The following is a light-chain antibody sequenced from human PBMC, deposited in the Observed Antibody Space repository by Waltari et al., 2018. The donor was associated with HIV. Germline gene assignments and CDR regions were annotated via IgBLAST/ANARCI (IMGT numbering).Light chain of an antibody. CDR1: KTVHSDY. V-gene: IGKV3-20*01. CDR2: GTS. Sequence: VLTQSPGALSLSPGENVSLSCRASKTVHSDYLAWYQQRRGQPPTLLLSGTSVRAPGVPGRFSGSGSGTVFTLTITRLEPEDFTTYLCQQFDDWEYTFGQGTQLDLK. J-gene: IGKJ2*01. CDR3: QQFDDWEYT.